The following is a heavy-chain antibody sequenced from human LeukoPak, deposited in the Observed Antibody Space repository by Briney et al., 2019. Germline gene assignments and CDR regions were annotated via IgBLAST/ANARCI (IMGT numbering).Heavy chain of an antibody. CDR1: GYTFTSYG. J-gene: IGHJ5*02. Sequence: ASVKVSCKASGYTFTSYGISWVRQAPGQGLEWMGWISAYNGNTNYAQKLQGRVTMTRDTSTSTVYMELSSLRSEDTAVYYCARVFGGSYFNWFDPWGQGTLVTVSS. V-gene: IGHV1-18*01. CDR2: ISAYNGNT. D-gene: IGHD1-26*01. CDR3: ARVFGGSYFNWFDP.